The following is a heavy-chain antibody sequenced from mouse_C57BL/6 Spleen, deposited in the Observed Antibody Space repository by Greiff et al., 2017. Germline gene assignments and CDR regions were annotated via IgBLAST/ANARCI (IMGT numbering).Heavy chain of an antibody. J-gene: IGHJ4*01. CDR1: GYTFTSYW. CDR3: ARRGTVVAHYAMDY. CDR2: IYPGSGST. Sequence: VQLQESGAELVKPGASVKMSCKASGYTFTSYWITWVKQRPGQGLEWIGDIYPGSGSTNYNEKFKSKATLTVDTSSSTAYMQLSSLTSEDSAVYDCARRGTVVAHYAMDYWGQGTSVTVSS. V-gene: IGHV1-55*01. D-gene: IGHD1-1*01.